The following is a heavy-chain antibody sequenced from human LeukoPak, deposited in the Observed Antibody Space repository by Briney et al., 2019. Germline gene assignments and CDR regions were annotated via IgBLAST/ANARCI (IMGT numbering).Heavy chain of an antibody. CDR3: ARDQYDTWSRRGNFDS. J-gene: IGHJ4*02. CDR1: GFSFSSYW. Sequence: SGGSLRLSCAASGFSFSSYWMTWVRQAPGKGLEWVANMNADGTNIYHADSVRGRFTISRDNAKNSLYLQMSSLRAEDTAVYYCARDQYDTWSRRGNFDSWGQGTLVIVSS. CDR2: MNADGTNI. D-gene: IGHD3-3*01. V-gene: IGHV3-7*03.